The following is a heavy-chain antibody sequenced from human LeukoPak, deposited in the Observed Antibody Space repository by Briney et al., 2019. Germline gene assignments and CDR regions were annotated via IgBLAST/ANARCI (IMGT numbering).Heavy chain of an antibody. D-gene: IGHD1-7*01. Sequence: GGSLRLSCAASGFTFSSYAMHWVRQAPGKGLEWVAVISYDGSNKYYADSVKGRFTISRDNSKNTLYLQMNSLRAEDTAVYYCARERMYNWNSGYYFDYWGQGTLVTVSS. CDR1: GFTFSSYA. CDR3: ARERMYNWNSGYYFDY. V-gene: IGHV3-30*04. CDR2: ISYDGSNK. J-gene: IGHJ4*02.